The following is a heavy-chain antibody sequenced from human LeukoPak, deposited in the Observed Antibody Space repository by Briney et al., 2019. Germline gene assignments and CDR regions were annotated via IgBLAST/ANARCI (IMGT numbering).Heavy chain of an antibody. Sequence: GGSLRLSCAASGFTFSNAWVSWVRQPPGKGLEWVGRIKSKTDGGTTDYAAPVKGRFTISRDDSKNTLYLQMNSLKTEDTAVYYCTTDVHWTGTTLRRFDYWGQGTLVTVSS. CDR1: GFTFSNAW. V-gene: IGHV3-15*01. D-gene: IGHD1-1*01. CDR2: IKSKTDGGTT. CDR3: TTDVHWTGTTLRRFDY. J-gene: IGHJ4*02.